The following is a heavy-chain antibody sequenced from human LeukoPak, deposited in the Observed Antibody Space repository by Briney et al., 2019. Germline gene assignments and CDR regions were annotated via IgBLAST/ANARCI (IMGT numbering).Heavy chain of an antibody. J-gene: IGHJ5*02. V-gene: IGHV4-4*07. CDR3: ARVRGTEYSSSSDWFDP. CDR1: GGSISSYY. D-gene: IGHD6-6*01. CDR2: IYTSGST. Sequence: PSETLSLTCTVSGGSISSYYWSWIQQPAGKGLEWIGRIYTSGSTNYNPSLKSRVTMSVDTSKNQFSLKLSSVTAADTAVYYCARVRGTEYSSSSDWFDPWGQGTLVTVSS.